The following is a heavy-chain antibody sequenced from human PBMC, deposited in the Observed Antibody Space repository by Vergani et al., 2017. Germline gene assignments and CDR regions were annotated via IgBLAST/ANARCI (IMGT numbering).Heavy chain of an antibody. V-gene: IGHV3-30*18. D-gene: IGHD3-9*01. CDR2: ISYDGSNK. CDR1: GFTFSSYG. CDR3: AKEGYYDILTGYRSSPFDY. J-gene: IGHJ4*02. Sequence: QVQLVESGGGVVQPGRSLRLSCAASGFTFSSYGMHWVRQAPGKGLEWVAVISYDGSNKYYADSVKGRFTISRDKSKNTLYLQMNSLRAEDTAVYYCAKEGYYDILTGYRSSPFDYWGQGTLVTVSS.